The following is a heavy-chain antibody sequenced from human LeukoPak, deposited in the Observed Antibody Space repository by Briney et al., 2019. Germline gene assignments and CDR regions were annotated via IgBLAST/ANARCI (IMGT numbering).Heavy chain of an antibody. J-gene: IGHJ3*02. Sequence: PGGSLRLSCAASGFTFSSYWMSWVRQAPGKGLEWVANIKQDGSEKYYVDSVKGRFTISRDNAKNSLYLQMNSLRAEDTAVYYCARDPAMYYYDSSGFGNAFDIWGQGIMVTVSS. V-gene: IGHV3-7*01. CDR2: IKQDGSEK. D-gene: IGHD3-22*01. CDR1: GFTFSSYW. CDR3: ARDPAMYYYDSSGFGNAFDI.